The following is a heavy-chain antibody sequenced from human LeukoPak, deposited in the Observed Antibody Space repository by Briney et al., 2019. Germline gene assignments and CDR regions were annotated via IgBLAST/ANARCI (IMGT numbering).Heavy chain of an antibody. CDR3: ARAGYCSGGSCYWDYYHYYMDV. CDR2: INPNSGGT. Sequence: ASVKVSCKASGYTFTGYYMHWVRQAPGQGLEWMGWINPNSGGTNYAQKFQGRVTMTRDTSISTAYMELSRLRSDDTAVYYCARAGYCSGGSCYWDYYHYYMDVWGKGTTVTVSS. J-gene: IGHJ6*03. V-gene: IGHV1-2*02. D-gene: IGHD2-15*01. CDR1: GYTFTGYY.